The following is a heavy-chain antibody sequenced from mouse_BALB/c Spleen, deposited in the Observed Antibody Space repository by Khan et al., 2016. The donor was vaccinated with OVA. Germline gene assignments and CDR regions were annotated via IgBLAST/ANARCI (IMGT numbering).Heavy chain of an antibody. V-gene: IGHV3-2*02. CDR1: GYSITTDYA. CDR3: ARVYGGDFDY. CDR2: ISYSGNT. Sequence: EVQLQESGPGLVKPSQSLSLTCTVTGYSITTDYAWNWIRQFPGNKLEWMGFISYSGNTKYNPSLKSRISITRETSKNQFFLKLKSVTTEDTARYYCARVYGGDFDYWGQGTTLTVSS. D-gene: IGHD1-1*01. J-gene: IGHJ2*01.